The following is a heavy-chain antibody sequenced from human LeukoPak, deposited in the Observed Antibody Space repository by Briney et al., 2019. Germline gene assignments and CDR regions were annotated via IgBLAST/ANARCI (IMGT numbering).Heavy chain of an antibody. J-gene: IGHJ4*02. D-gene: IGHD3-22*01. CDR1: GFTFSSYG. V-gene: IGHV3-30*02. CDR3: AKLDYYDTSVYYYDYFDY. Sequence: GGSLRLSCAASGFTFSSYGMHWVRQAPGKGLEWVAFIRYDGSNKYYADSVKGRFTISRDNSKNTVYLQMNSLRAEDTAVYYCAKLDYYDTSVYYYDYFDYWGQGTLVTVSS. CDR2: IRYDGSNK.